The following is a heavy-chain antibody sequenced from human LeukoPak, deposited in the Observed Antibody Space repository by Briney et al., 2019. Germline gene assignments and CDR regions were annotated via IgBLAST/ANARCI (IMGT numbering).Heavy chain of an antibody. V-gene: IGHV3-53*01. CDR1: GFIVSSKY. CDR2: IYSGFIT. Sequence: GGXLRLSCAASGFIVSSKYMSWVRQAPGKGLYCVSVIYSGFITYYAASVEGRFTISRDNSKNTVYLQMNSLRVEDTAVYYCARAGPIDYWGQGTLVTVSS. CDR3: ARAGPIDY. J-gene: IGHJ4*02.